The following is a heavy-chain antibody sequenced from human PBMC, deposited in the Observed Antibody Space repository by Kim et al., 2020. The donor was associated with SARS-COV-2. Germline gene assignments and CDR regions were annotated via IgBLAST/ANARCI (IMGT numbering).Heavy chain of an antibody. Sequence: RKSRVTISVDTSKNQFSLKLSSVTAADTAVYYCARDPRGVYYYDSSGYFAWGQGTLVTVSS. D-gene: IGHD3-22*01. J-gene: IGHJ5*02. CDR3: ARDPRGVYYYDSSGYFA. V-gene: IGHV4-30-2*04.